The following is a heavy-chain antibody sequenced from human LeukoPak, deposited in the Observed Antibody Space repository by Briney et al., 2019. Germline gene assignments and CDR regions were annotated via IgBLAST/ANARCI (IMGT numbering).Heavy chain of an antibody. D-gene: IGHD3-9*01. V-gene: IGHV4-4*02. CDR3: ARYYDILSALGY. CDR1: GGSISSSNW. Sequence: SETLSLTCAVSGGSISSSNWWSWVRQPPGKGLEWIWEIYHSGSANYNPSLKSRVTISGDKSKNQFSLKLSSVTAADTAVYYCARYYDILSALGYWGQGTLVTVSS. J-gene: IGHJ4*02. CDR2: IYHSGSA.